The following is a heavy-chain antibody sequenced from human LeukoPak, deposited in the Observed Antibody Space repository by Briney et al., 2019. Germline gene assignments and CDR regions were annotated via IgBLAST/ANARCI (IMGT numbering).Heavy chain of an antibody. Sequence: GGSLRLSCEASGLTFSNTWMTWVRRAPGKGLEWVGRIKSKTDGGTTDYAAPVKGRFTISRDDSKNTLYLQMNSLKTEDTAVYYCTTVIGYYDSSGYYFDYWGQGTLVTVSS. D-gene: IGHD3-22*01. CDR1: GLTFSNTW. J-gene: IGHJ4*02. CDR2: IKSKTDGGTT. V-gene: IGHV3-15*01. CDR3: TTVIGYYDSSGYYFDY.